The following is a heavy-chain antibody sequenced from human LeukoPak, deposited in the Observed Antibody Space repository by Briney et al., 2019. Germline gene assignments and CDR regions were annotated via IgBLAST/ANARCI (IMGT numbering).Heavy chain of an antibody. CDR3: ARGGFRAYYCDS. CDR1: GFTFSSYW. CDR2: INSDGSTK. J-gene: IGHJ4*02. V-gene: IGHV3-74*01. D-gene: IGHD3-10*01. Sequence: GGSLRLSCAASGFTFSSYWMHWARQAPGKGLAWVSRINSDGSTKNYANSAKGRFTISGDNAKNTLYLQMNSLRAEDTAVYYCARGGFRAYYCDSWGQGTLVTVSS.